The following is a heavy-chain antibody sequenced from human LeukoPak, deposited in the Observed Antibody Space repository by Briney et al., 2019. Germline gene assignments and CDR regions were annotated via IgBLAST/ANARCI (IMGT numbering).Heavy chain of an antibody. CDR1: GGSFSGYY. Sequence: SETLSLTCAVYGGSFSGYYWSWIRQPPGKGLEWIGEINHSGSTNYNPSLKSRVTISVDTSKNQFSLKLSSVTAADTAVYYCARTNHYYGMDVWGQGTTVTVSS. D-gene: IGHD2-8*01. J-gene: IGHJ6*02. V-gene: IGHV4-34*01. CDR3: ARTNHYYGMDV. CDR2: INHSGST.